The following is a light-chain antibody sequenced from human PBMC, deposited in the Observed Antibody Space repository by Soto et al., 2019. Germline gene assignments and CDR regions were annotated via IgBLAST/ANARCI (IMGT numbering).Light chain of an antibody. V-gene: IGLV2-8*01. CDR2: EVT. CDR1: TSDVGGYNY. J-gene: IGLJ3*02. CDR3: SSQAGIINVV. Sequence: QSVLTQPPSASGSPGQSVTISCTGTTSDVGGYNYVSWYQQHPGKAPKLMIYEVTKRPSGVPDRFSGSKSGNTASLTVSGLLAEDEADYYCSSQAGIINVVFGGGTKLTVL.